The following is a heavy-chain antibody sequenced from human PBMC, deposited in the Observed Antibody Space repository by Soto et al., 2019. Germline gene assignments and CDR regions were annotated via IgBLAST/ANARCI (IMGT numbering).Heavy chain of an antibody. D-gene: IGHD6-19*01. CDR1: GYTFSNYG. J-gene: IGHJ6*02. CDR3: SRFIMVGGWFDPNYYHGMDV. Sequence: QVQLVQSGAEVKKPGASVTVSCKTSGYTFSNYGINWVRQAPGQGLEWMGWISGYNGNTNYAQTFQGRVTMTTDTSTGTVYMELRSLKSDDTAIYYCSRFIMVGGWFDPNYYHGMDVWGQGTTVTVSS. CDR2: ISGYNGNT. V-gene: IGHV1-18*01.